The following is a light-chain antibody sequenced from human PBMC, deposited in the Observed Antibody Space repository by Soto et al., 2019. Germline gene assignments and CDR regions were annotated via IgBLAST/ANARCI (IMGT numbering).Light chain of an antibody. Sequence: QSALTQPRSVSGSPGQSVTISCTGTSSDDGAYNYVSWYQQHPGKAPKLMIYAVSKRPSGAPDRFSGSKSGNTASLTISGLQAEDEADYYCCSYAGTYVYVFGTGTKVTVL. V-gene: IGLV2-11*01. CDR1: SSDDGAYNY. J-gene: IGLJ1*01. CDR3: CSYAGTYVYV. CDR2: AVS.